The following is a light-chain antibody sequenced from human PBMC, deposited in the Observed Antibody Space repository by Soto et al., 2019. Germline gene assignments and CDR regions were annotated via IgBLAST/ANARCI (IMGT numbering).Light chain of an antibody. CDR1: SSNIGSNT. Sequence: QSVLTQPPSASGTSEQRVTISCSGSSSNIGSNTVNWYQQLPGTAPKLLIYSNNQRPSGVPDRFSGSKSGTSASLAISGLQSEDEADYYCGAWDDSLNGPVFGGGTKLTVL. CDR3: GAWDDSLNGPV. J-gene: IGLJ2*01. CDR2: SNN. V-gene: IGLV1-44*01.